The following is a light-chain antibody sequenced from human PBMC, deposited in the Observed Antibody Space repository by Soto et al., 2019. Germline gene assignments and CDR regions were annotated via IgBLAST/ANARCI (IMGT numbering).Light chain of an antibody. CDR1: QDISNY. V-gene: IGKV1-16*02. CDR3: QQYNGYPIT. CDR2: AAS. Sequence: DIQMTQSPSSLSASVGDRVIITCRASQDISNYLAWFQQKPGKAPKYLIYAASTLQSGVPSNFSGSGYGTDFTLTISSVQPEDFATYYCQQYNGYPITFGQGTRLEIK. J-gene: IGKJ5*01.